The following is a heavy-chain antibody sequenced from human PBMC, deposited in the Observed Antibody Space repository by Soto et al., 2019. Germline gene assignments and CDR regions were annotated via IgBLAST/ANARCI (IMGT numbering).Heavy chain of an antibody. D-gene: IGHD2-2*01. CDR2: IYYSGST. CDR1: GGSISSGGYY. V-gene: IGHV4-31*03. J-gene: IGHJ4*02. Sequence: QVQLQESGPGLVKPSQSLSLTCTVSGGSISSGGYYWSWIRQHPGKGLEWIGYIYYSGSTYYNPSLKSRVTISVDTSKNQFSLKLSSVTAADTAVYYCARSSTSANYFDYWGQATLVTVSS. CDR3: ARSSTSANYFDY.